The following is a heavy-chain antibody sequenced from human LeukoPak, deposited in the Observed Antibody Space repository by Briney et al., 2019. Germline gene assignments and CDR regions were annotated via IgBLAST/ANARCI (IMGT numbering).Heavy chain of an antibody. CDR2: ISPSGADT. V-gene: IGHV3-23*01. CDR1: GFTFSRLS. D-gene: IGHD3-9*01. Sequence: GGSVRVSCTASGFTFSRLSMPWVRQAPGKGPEWVSTISPSGADTYYAHSVQVRFTISRDNSKNTLYLQMISLRSEDTAEYYCVKGILTGDYVVEADSWGRGTMVTVSS. J-gene: IGHJ4*02. CDR3: VKGILTGDYVVEADS.